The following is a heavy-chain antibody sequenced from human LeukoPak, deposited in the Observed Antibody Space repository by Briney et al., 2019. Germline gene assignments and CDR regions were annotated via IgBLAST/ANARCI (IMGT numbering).Heavy chain of an antibody. Sequence: PSETLSLTCTVSGGSISSSSYYWGWIRQPPGKGLEWIGEINHSGSTNYNPSLKSRVTISVDTSKNQFSLKLSSVTAADTAVYYCARKPVRGARYYYYGMDVWGQGTTVTVSS. V-gene: IGHV4-39*07. J-gene: IGHJ6*02. CDR1: GGSISSSSYY. CDR3: ARKPVRGARYYYYGMDV. D-gene: IGHD3-10*01. CDR2: INHSGST.